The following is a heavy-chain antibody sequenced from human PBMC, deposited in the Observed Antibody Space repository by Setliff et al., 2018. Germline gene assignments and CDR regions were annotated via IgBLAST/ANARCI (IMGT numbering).Heavy chain of an antibody. D-gene: IGHD2-15*01. CDR3: AKASVWVVDANCGSFDV. V-gene: IGHV1-69*05. J-gene: IGHJ3*01. CDR1: GYTLTNYY. CDR2: IVPIYGPA. Sequence: SVKVSCKASGYTLTNYYMHWVRQAPGQGLEWIGGIVPIYGPAKYAQKFQGRVEITTDESTNTAYMELSSLTSDDTATYYCAKASVWVVDANCGSFDVWGQGTVVTVSS.